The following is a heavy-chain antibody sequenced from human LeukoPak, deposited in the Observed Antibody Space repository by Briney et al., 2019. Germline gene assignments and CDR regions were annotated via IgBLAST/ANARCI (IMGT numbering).Heavy chain of an antibody. CDR3: ARVGDYGDYRDWFDP. Sequence: ASVKVSCKASGYTFTGYYMHWVRQAPGQGLEWMGWINPNSGGTNYAQKFQGRVTMTRDTPISTAYMELSRLRSDDTAVYYCARVGDYGDYRDWFDPWGQGTLVTVSS. CDR2: INPNSGGT. V-gene: IGHV1-2*02. J-gene: IGHJ5*02. CDR1: GYTFTGYY. D-gene: IGHD4-17*01.